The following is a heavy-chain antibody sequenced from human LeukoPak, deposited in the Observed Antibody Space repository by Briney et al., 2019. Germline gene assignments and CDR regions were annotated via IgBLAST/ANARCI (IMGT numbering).Heavy chain of an antibody. CDR1: GFTVSNNY. CDR3: ARGPFIAAAGTLDY. J-gene: IGHJ4*02. Sequence: PGGSLRLSCAASGFTVSNNYMYWVRQAPGKGLEWVAVISYDGSNKYYADSVKGRFTISRDNSKNTLYLQMSSPRAEDTAVYYCARGPFIAAAGTLDYWGQGTLVTVSS. CDR2: ISYDGSNK. D-gene: IGHD6-13*01. V-gene: IGHV3-30-3*01.